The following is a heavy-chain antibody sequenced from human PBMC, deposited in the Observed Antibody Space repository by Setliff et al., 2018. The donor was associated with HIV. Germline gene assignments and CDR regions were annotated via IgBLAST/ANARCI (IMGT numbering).Heavy chain of an antibody. Sequence: LSLTCNVSGGSISSYYWSWIRQPPGKGLEWLGYIYYSGSTNYSPSLKSRVTISIDTSENQFALNLRSVTAADTAVYFCARSIVGAAISAFDIWGQGTMVTVSS. CDR2: IYYSGST. J-gene: IGHJ3*02. D-gene: IGHD1-26*01. V-gene: IGHV4-59*01. CDR3: ARSIVGAAISAFDI. CDR1: GGSISSYY.